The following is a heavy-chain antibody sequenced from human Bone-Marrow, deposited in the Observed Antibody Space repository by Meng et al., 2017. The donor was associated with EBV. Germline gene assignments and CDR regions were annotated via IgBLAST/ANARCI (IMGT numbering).Heavy chain of an antibody. CDR2: IYWDGDK. CDR1: WVSLSESRVG. Sequence: QRTLTTSVPSRCTSTQNIMVICTISWVSLSESRVGVGGIRQPPGTALKWCARIYWDGDKRYSQLMKSRLTIIKDTSKNQVVITMTNMDTVDTATYYCARHYGAKLQLFDYWGQGTLVTVSS. CDR3: ARHYGAKLQLFDY. J-gene: IGHJ4*02. V-gene: IGHV2-5*02. D-gene: IGHD4-23*01.